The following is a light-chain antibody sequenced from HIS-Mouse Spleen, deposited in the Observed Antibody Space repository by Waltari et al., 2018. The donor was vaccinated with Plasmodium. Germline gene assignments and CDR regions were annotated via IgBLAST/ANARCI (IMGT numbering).Light chain of an antibody. J-gene: IGKJ4*01. CDR1: PSVSSY. CDR2: DAC. Sequence: EIVLTQSPATLSLSPGERATLSCKASPSVSSYLAWYQQNPGQAPRLPIYDACNRATGIPAMFSGRGSGTDFTRTISSLEPEDFAVYYCQQRSNWPRVLTFGGGTKVEIK. CDR3: QQRSNWPRVLT. V-gene: IGKV3-11*01.